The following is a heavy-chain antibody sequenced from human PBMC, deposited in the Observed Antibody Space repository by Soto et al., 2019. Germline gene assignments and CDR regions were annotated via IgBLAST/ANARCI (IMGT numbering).Heavy chain of an antibody. J-gene: IGHJ2*01. Sequence: GGSLSLSCAASGFTFRTYAMGWVRQAPGKGLEWVSSLSGSGDRTYYADSVKGRFTISRDNSKNTLYLEMSSLRAEDTAVYFCAKGDYGDYSDGYFDLWGRGTLVTVSS. D-gene: IGHD4-17*01. CDR1: GFTFRTYA. V-gene: IGHV3-23*01. CDR2: LSGSGDRT. CDR3: AKGDYGDYSDGYFDL.